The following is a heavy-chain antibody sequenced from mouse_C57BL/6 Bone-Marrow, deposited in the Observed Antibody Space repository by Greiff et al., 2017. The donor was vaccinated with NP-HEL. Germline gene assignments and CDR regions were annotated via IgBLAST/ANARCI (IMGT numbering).Heavy chain of an antibody. CDR2: IDPSDSYT. D-gene: IGHD2-4*01. Sequence: VKLQQPGAELVRPGTSVKLSCKASGYTFTSYWMHWVKQRPGQGLEWIGVIDPSDSYTNYNQKFKGKATLTVDTSSSTAYMQLSSLTSEDSAVYYCARWIYYDYAFAYWGQGTLVTVSA. V-gene: IGHV1-59*01. CDR3: ARWIYYDYAFAY. CDR1: GYTFTSYW. J-gene: IGHJ3*01.